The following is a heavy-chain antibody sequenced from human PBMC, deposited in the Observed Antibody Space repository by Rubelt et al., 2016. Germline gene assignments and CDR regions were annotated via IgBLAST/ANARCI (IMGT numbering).Heavy chain of an antibody. J-gene: IGHJ5*02. CDR1: GYTFTSYY. CDR3: ARVIWGSGWSNNWFDP. V-gene: IGHV1-46*01. Sequence: QVQLVQSGAEVKKPGASVKVSCKASGYTFTSYYMHWVRQAPGQGLEWMGIINPSGGSTSYAPKFQGRVTMTRGTSITTAYMELSSLRSEDTAVYYCARVIWGSGWSNNWFDPWGQGTLVTVSS. CDR2: INPSGGST. D-gene: IGHD6-19*01.